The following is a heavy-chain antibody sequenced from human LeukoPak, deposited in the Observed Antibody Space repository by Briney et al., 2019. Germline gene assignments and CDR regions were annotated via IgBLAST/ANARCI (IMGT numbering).Heavy chain of an antibody. J-gene: IGHJ3*02. CDR2: INHSGST. Sequence: SETLSLTCAVYGGSFSGYYWSWIRQPPGKGLEWIGEINHSGSTNYNPSLKSRVTISLDTSGNQFSLKLSSVTAADTAVYYCASGYCGGACQLGGVDMWGQGTMVTVSS. D-gene: IGHD2-21*02. CDR3: ASGYCGGACQLGGVDM. CDR1: GGSFSGYY. V-gene: IGHV4-34*01.